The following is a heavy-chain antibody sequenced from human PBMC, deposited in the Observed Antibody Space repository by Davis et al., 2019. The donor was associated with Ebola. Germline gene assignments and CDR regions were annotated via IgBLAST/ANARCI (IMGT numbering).Heavy chain of an antibody. CDR2: LGTGADT. V-gene: IGHV3-23*01. D-gene: IGHD1-26*01. J-gene: IGHJ3*02. CDR3: AKDTSNIWFDI. Sequence: GGSLRLSCAASGFVFRNYVMSWVRQAPGKGLEWVSTLGTGADTYYADSVKGRFTISRDNSKNTLYLQMNGLRVEDTAIYYCAKDTSNIWFDIWGQGTNVTVSS. CDR1: GFVFRNYV.